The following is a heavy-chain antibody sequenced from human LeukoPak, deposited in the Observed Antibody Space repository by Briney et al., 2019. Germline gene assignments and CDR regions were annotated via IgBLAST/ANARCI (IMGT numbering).Heavy chain of an antibody. D-gene: IGHD2-15*01. CDR2: IKQDGSEK. CDR1: GFTLNDYG. Sequence: GGSLRLSCAASGFTLNDYGMSWVRQAPGKGLEWVANIKQDGSEKHYVDSVKGRFTISRDNAKNSLYLQMNSLRAEDTAVYYCARGWQVDYWGQGTLVTVSS. J-gene: IGHJ4*02. CDR3: ARGWQVDY. V-gene: IGHV3-7*01.